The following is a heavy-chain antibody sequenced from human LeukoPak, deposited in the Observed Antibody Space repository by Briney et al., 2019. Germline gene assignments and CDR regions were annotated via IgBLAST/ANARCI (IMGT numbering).Heavy chain of an antibody. Sequence: SETLSLTCTVSGESISGYYWSWIRQPPGKGLEWIGYIYYSGSTNYNPSLKSRVTISVDTSKNQFSLKLSSVTAADTAVYYCARHARWFDPWGQGTLVTVSS. CDR2: IYYSGST. V-gene: IGHV4-59*01. CDR1: GESISGYY. CDR3: ARHARWFDP. J-gene: IGHJ5*02.